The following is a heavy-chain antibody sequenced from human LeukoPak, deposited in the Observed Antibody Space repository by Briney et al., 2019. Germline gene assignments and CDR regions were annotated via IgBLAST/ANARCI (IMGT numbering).Heavy chain of an antibody. CDR3: ARESTSSWYLLRYYYYGMDV. CDR1: GFTFSSYW. Sequence: GGSLRLSCAASGFTFSSYWMSWVRQAPGKGLEWVANIKQDGGEKYYVDSVKGRFTISRDNAKNSLYLQMNSLRAEDTAVYYCARESTSSWYLLRYYYYGMDVWGQGTTVTVSS. V-gene: IGHV3-7*01. J-gene: IGHJ6*02. CDR2: IKQDGGEK. D-gene: IGHD6-13*01.